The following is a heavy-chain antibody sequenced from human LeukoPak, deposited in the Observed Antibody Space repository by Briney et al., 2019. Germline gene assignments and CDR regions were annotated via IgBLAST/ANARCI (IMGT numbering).Heavy chain of an antibody. CDR1: GYTFTRYL. V-gene: IGHV1-8*01. J-gene: IGHJ4*02. CDR2: MNPNSGNT. Sequence: VASVNVSCKAPGYTFTRYLINWVGQATGQGREGMGLMNPNSGNTGYAEKLQGRVTMTRNNSISSAYMEMSSLRSEDTAVYYCARGVMVRGVTLDYWGQGTLVTVSS. CDR3: ARGVMVRGVTLDY. D-gene: IGHD3-10*01.